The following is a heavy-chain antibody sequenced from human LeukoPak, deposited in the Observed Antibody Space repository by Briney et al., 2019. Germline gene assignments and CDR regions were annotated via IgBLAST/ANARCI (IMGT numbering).Heavy chain of an antibody. V-gene: IGHV3-20*03. J-gene: IGHJ5*02. Sequence: ADSVKGRFTISRDNAKNSLYLQMNSLRAEDTAVYYCARVGSSSWYVDNWFDPWGQGTLVTVSS. D-gene: IGHD6-13*01. CDR3: ARVGSSSWYVDNWFDP.